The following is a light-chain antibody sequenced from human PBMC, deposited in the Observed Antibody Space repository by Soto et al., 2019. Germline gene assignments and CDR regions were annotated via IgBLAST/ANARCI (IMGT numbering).Light chain of an antibody. CDR3: CAYAGSSTYV. V-gene: IGLV2-23*01. CDR2: EGS. Sequence: QSVLTQPASLSGSPGQSITISCTGTSSDVGNYDLVSWYQQHPGKAPKPMIYEGSKRPSGVSNRFSGSKSGNTASLTISGLQAEDEADYYCCAYAGSSTYVFGTGTKVTVL. J-gene: IGLJ1*01. CDR1: SSDVGNYDL.